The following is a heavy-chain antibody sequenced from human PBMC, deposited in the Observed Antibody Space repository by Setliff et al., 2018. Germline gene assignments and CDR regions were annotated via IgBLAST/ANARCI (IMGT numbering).Heavy chain of an antibody. CDR3: ARSGNYRVDY. Sequence: GGSLRLSCAASGFTFAMYGMHWVRQAPGKGLEWVTFIRYNGDYDGDKKYYADSVKGRFTISRDNSRDTVFLQMNSLRAEDTAVYYCARSGNYRVDYWGQGTLVTVSS. V-gene: IGHV3-30*02. J-gene: IGHJ4*02. CDR1: GFTFAMYG. CDR2: IRYNGDYDGDKK. D-gene: IGHD1-26*01.